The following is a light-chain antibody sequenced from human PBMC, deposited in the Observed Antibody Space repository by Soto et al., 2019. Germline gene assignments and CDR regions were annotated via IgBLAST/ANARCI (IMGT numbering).Light chain of an antibody. V-gene: IGKV1-5*03. CDR1: QTIFSW. Sequence: IQMTQSPSTLSASVGDRVSITCRASQTIFSWLAWYQQKPGKAPNLLIYKASSLESGVPSRYSGSGSGTEFTLTISSLEPEDFALYFCQQRSNWPPNTFGQGTKLEMK. CDR2: KAS. CDR3: QQRSNWPPNT. J-gene: IGKJ2*01.